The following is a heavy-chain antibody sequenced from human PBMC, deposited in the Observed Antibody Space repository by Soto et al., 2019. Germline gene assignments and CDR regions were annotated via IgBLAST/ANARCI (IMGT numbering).Heavy chain of an antibody. CDR3: ARETTVTTFYGMDV. CDR2: ISYDGSNK. D-gene: IGHD4-4*01. Sequence: PGGSLRLSCAASGFTFSSYAMHWVRQAPGKGLEWVAVISYDGSNKYYADSVKGRFTISRDNSKNTLYLQMNSLRAEDTAVYYCARETTVTTFYGMDVWGQGTTVTVSS. J-gene: IGHJ6*02. CDR1: GFTFSSYA. V-gene: IGHV3-30-3*01.